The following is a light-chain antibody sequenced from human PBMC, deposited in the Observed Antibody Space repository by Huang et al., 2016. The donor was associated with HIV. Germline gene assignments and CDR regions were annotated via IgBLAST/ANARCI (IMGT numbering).Light chain of an antibody. CDR3: QQSYNTPLT. V-gene: IGKV1-39*01. J-gene: IGKJ1*01. Sequence: DIQMTQSPSSLSASVGDRVTITCRASQNISNYLNWYQQKPGNAPKLLIYAASSLQSGVPSRFSGSGSGTDFTLTISSLQPENFATYYCQQSYNTPLTFGQGTKVEIK. CDR1: QNISNY. CDR2: AAS.